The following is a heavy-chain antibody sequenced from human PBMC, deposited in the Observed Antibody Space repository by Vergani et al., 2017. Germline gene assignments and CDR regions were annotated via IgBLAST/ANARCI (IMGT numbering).Heavy chain of an antibody. J-gene: IGHJ4*02. CDR1: GGSISSGGYS. V-gene: IGHV4-30-2*01. CDR2: IYHSGST. D-gene: IGHD3-9*01. Sequence: QLQLQESGSGLVKPSQTLSLTCAVSGGSISSGGYSWSWIRQPPGKGLEWIGYIYHSGSTNYNPSLKSRVTISVDTSKNQFSLKLSSVTAADTAVYYCARADRYAAVDYWGQGTLVTVSS. CDR3: ARADRYAAVDY.